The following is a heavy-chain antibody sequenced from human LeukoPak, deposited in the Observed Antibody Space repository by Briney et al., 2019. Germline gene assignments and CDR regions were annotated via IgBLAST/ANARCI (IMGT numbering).Heavy chain of an antibody. CDR2: ISGSGGST. J-gene: IGHJ6*02. Sequence: PGGSLRLSCAASGFTLSSHAMNWVRQAPGKGLEWVSGISGSGGSTYYADSVKGRFTISRDKSKNTLYLLMISLRAEDTAVYYCAIRKQQVVPPRAYPYYYGRDVWGQGTTVTVSS. CDR3: AIRKQQVVPPRAYPYYYGRDV. D-gene: IGHD6-13*01. V-gene: IGHV3-23*01. CDR1: GFTLSSHA.